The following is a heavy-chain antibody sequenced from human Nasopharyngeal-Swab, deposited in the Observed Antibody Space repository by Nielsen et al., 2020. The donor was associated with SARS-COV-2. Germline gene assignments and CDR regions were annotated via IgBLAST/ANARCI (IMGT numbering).Heavy chain of an antibody. Sequence: GESLKLSCAASGFTFSSYSMNWVRQAPGKGLEWVSYISSSSSTIYYADSVKGRFTISRDNAKNSLYLQMNSLRAEDTAVYYCARDTTYDFWSGYSKSFDYWGQGTLVTVSS. V-gene: IGHV3-48*01. CDR3: ARDTTYDFWSGYSKSFDY. CDR1: GFTFSSYS. J-gene: IGHJ4*02. CDR2: ISSSSSTI. D-gene: IGHD3-3*01.